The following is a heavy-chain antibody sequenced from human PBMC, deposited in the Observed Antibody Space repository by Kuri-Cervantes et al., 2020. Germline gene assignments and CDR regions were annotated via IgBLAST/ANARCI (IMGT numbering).Heavy chain of an antibody. CDR1: GYFIRSGNY. V-gene: IGHV4-38-2*01. Sequence: SQTLSLTCAVSGYFIRSGNYWGWIRQTPGKGLEWIGSTYHSGSTYYNPSLKSRVTISVDTSKNEFSLKLSSVTAADTAVYFCARQRLGYCTSTNCSKEEGYYYYYMDVWGGGTTVTVSS. CDR2: TYHSGST. CDR3: ARQRLGYCTSTNCSKEEGYYYYYMDV. J-gene: IGHJ6*03. D-gene: IGHD2-2*01.